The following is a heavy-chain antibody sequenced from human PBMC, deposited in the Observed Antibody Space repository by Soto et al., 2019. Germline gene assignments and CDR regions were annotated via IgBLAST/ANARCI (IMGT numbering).Heavy chain of an antibody. V-gene: IGHV4-34*01. D-gene: IGHD3-10*01. CDR3: ARTYYYRSGTYFAWFDP. CDR1: RRSLSDSD. CDR2: IKHSGGT. J-gene: IGHJ5*02. Sequence: SDTLPLTCDFNRRSLSDSDWRCLRQSPGKGLEWIGQIKHSGGTNYNPLLKSRVTISVDTPRNQFSLKLSSVTAADTAVYFCARTYYYRSGTYFAWFDPWGQG.